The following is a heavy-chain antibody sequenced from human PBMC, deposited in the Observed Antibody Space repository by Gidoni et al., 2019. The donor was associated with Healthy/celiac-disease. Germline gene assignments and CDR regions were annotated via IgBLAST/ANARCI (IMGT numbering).Heavy chain of an antibody. J-gene: IGHJ5*02. V-gene: IGHV3-64*01. CDR3: ARGFGELLHQWFDP. CDR2: ISSNGGST. D-gene: IGHD3-10*01. Sequence: EVQLVESGGGLVQPGGSLRLSCAASGFTFSSYAMHWVRQAPGKGLEYVSAISSNGGSTYYANSVKGRFTISRDNSKNTLYLQMGSLRAEDMAVYYCARGFGELLHQWFDPWGQGTLVTVSS. CDR1: GFTFSSYA.